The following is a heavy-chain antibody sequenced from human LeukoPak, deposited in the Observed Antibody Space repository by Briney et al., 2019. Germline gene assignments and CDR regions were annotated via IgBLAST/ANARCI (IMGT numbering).Heavy chain of an antibody. CDR1: GYSFTNYW. CDR3: AKIDRQYCSRSSCYALDY. CDR2: IYPGDSDT. J-gene: IGHJ4*02. V-gene: IGHV5-51*01. D-gene: IGHD2-2*01. Sequence: GESLKISCKGSGYSFTNYWIGWVRQMPGKGLEWMGIIYPGDSDTRYSPSFQGQVTISVDKSISTAYLQWSSLEASDTAIYYCAKIDRQYCSRSSCYALDYWGQGTQVTVSS.